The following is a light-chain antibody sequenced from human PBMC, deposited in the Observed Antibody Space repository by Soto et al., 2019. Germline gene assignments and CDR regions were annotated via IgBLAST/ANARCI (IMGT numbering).Light chain of an antibody. CDR2: SNN. V-gene: IGLV1-40*01. J-gene: IGLJ3*02. Sequence: QSVLTQPPSVSGAPGQRVTISCTGSSSNIGAGYYVHWYQQLPGTAPKLLIYSNNNRPSGVPDRFSGSKSGTSASLAITGLQAEDEADYYCQSYDSSLSGSVFGGGTKL. CDR3: QSYDSSLSGSV. CDR1: SSNIGAGYY.